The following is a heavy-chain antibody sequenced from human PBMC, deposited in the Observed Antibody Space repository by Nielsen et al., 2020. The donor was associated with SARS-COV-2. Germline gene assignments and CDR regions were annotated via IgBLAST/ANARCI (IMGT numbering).Heavy chain of an antibody. J-gene: IGHJ4*02. Sequence: SETLSLTCTVSGGSISTYNWSWIRQPPGKGLEWIGYIYYSGSTNYNPSLKSRVTISVDTSKNQFSLKLSSVTAADTAVYYCARDRLFNYPLDYWGQGTLVTVSS. CDR1: GGSISTYN. CDR2: IYYSGST. CDR3: ARDRLFNYPLDY. D-gene: IGHD3-22*01. V-gene: IGHV4-59*01.